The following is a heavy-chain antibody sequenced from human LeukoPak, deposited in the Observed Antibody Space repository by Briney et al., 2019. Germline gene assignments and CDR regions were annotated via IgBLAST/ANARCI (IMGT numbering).Heavy chain of an antibody. V-gene: IGHV3-43*02. CDR3: ARASGKFDY. CDR1: GLPIADFA. CDR2: ISGDGVST. J-gene: IGHJ4*02. Sequence: PGGSLRLSCVAYGLPIADFAMHWVRQAPGKGLEWVSLISGDGVSTFYADSVKGRFSISRDNSKNSLSLEMNSLRTEDTAMYYCARASGKFDYWGQGTLVAVSS.